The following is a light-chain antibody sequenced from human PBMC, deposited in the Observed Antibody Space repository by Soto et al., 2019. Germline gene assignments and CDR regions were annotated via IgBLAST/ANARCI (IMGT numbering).Light chain of an antibody. Sequence: DIQMTQSPSSLSASVGDRVTIPCRTPQPISDYLNWYQQKPGKAPTLLIYAASTLQSGVPSRFSGSGSGTDFTLTISCLQSEDFATYYCQQYYSYPSITFGQGTRLEIK. CDR2: AAS. V-gene: IGKV1-16*01. CDR3: QQYYSYPSIT. CDR1: QPISDY. J-gene: IGKJ5*01.